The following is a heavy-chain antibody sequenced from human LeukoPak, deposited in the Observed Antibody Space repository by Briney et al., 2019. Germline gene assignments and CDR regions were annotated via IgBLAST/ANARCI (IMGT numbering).Heavy chain of an antibody. D-gene: IGHD6-19*01. CDR1: GASISNSDYY. CDR2: IYYSGST. Sequence: PSQTLSLTCTVSGASISNSDYYWAWIRQHPGKGLEWIGYIYYSGSTYYNPSLKSRVSISVDTSKNQFSLKLSSVTAADTAVYYCARLEQWLVQGYNWFDPWGQGTLVTVSS. J-gene: IGHJ5*02. V-gene: IGHV4-31*03. CDR3: ARLEQWLVQGYNWFDP.